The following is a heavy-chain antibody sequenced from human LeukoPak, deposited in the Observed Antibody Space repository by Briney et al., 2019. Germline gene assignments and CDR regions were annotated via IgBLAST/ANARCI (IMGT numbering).Heavy chain of an antibody. V-gene: IGHV3-7*01. J-gene: IGHJ4*02. Sequence: GGSLRLSCAASGFSFAIYWMSWVRQAPGKGLEWVATIKQDGSEKYDVDSVKGRFTISRDNAKNSLYLQMDSLRAEDTAVYYCARFPLTTVTPGFDYWGQGTLVTVSS. CDR3: ARFPLTTVTPGFDY. CDR1: GFSFAIYW. D-gene: IGHD4-11*01. CDR2: IKQDGSEK.